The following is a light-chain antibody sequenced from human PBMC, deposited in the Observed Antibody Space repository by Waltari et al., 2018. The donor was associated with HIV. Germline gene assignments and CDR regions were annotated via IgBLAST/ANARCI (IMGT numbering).Light chain of an antibody. Sequence: QSALTQPASVSGSRGQSVTIFCNGTSSDVGKYKLLLWYQQSPGKAPKVVIYDVTDRPSGVSSRFSASKSGHTASLTISGLQPQDEGDYFCCSYAGSSTYIFGSGTLVTVL. CDR1: SSDVGKYKL. CDR2: DVT. J-gene: IGLJ1*01. CDR3: CSYAGSSTYI. V-gene: IGLV2-23*02.